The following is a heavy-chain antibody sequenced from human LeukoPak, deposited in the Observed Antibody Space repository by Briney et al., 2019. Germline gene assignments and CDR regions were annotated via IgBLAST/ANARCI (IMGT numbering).Heavy chain of an antibody. J-gene: IGHJ4*02. CDR1: GFTFSSYG. Sequence: GGSLRPSCAASGFTFSSYGMHWVRQAPGKGLEWVAVISFDGRNKYYADSVKGRFTISRDDSKNTLYLQMNSLRAEDTAVYYCAKGMTTISMFDYWGQGTLVTVSS. CDR3: AKGMTTISMFDY. CDR2: ISFDGRNK. D-gene: IGHD5-24*01. V-gene: IGHV3-30*18.